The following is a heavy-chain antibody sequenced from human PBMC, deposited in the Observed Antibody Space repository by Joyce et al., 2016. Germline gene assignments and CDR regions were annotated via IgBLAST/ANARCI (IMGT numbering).Heavy chain of an antibody. CDR2: SDSEGPT. D-gene: IGHD1-26*01. V-gene: IGHV3-53*01. CDR1: GFSVSSKY. CDR3: ASARGALGFFDY. J-gene: IGHJ4*02. Sequence: EMQVVESGGGLIQPGGSLRRSCAASGFSVSSKYMSWVRQAPGKGLECVALSDSEGPTYLADSVKGRFTISRDNSKNTLDLQMNNLRAEDTAVYYCASARGALGFFDYWGQGTLVTVSS.